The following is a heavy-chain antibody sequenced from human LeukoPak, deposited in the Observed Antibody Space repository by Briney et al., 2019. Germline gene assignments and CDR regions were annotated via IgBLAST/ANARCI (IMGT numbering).Heavy chain of an antibody. D-gene: IGHD3-10*01. CDR3: ARGGSGSYYYYYGMDV. J-gene: IGHJ6*02. CDR2: ISSSTSTM. V-gene: IGHV3-48*02. CDR1: GFTFSAYS. Sequence: PGGSLRLSCAASGFTFSAYSRNWVRQAPGKGLEWVSYISSSTSTMYYADSVKGRFTISRDNAKNSLSLQMDSLRDEDTAVYYCARGGSGSYYYYYGMDVWGQGTTVTVSS.